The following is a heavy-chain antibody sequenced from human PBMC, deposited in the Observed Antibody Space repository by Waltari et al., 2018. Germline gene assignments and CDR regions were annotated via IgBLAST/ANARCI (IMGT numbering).Heavy chain of an antibody. Sequence: QVQLVQSGAEVKKPGSSVKVSCWASGVSFTKYAFNWLRQAPGQGLEWVGGVIPLSQTTKDSQNFQGRVRIATGESATSAYLELSSLRSEDTAVYYCARGRHYLDSRGHQAMGNAFDIWGQGTTVTVSS. V-gene: IGHV1-69*05. CDR3: ARGRHYLDSRGHQAMGNAFDI. J-gene: IGHJ3*02. D-gene: IGHD3-22*01. CDR1: GVSFTKYA. CDR2: VIPLSQTT.